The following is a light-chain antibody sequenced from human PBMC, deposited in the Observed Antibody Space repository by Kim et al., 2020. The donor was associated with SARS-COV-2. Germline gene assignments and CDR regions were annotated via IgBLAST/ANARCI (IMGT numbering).Light chain of an antibody. Sequence: GKTVTLSCTRSSGSMASNYVQWYQQRPGSAPTTVIYEDNQRPSGVPDRFSGSIDSSSNSASLTISGLKTEDEADYYCQSYDSSNVVFGGGTKLTVL. V-gene: IGLV6-57*03. CDR1: SGSMASNY. J-gene: IGLJ2*01. CDR3: QSYDSSNVV. CDR2: EDN.